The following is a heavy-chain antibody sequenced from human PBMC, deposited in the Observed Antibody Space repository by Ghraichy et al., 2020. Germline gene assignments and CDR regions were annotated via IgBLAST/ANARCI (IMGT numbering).Heavy chain of an antibody. J-gene: IGHJ4*02. D-gene: IGHD2-2*02. CDR2: INHSGST. Sequence: SETLSLTCAVYGGSFGGYYWSWIRQPPGKGLEWIGEINHSGSTNYNPSLKSRVTISVDTSKNQFSLKLSSVTAADTAVYYCARAESLNCSSTSCYNDYWGQGTLVTVSS. CDR1: GGSFGGYY. V-gene: IGHV4-34*01. CDR3: ARAESLNCSSTSCYNDY.